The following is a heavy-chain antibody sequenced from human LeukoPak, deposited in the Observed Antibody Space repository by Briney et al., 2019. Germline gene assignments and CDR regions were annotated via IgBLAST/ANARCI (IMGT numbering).Heavy chain of an antibody. CDR3: ARTYYDFWSGYYEDY. J-gene: IGHJ4*02. D-gene: IGHD3-3*01. V-gene: IGHV4-59*01. CDR2: IYYSGST. Sequence: SETLSLTCTVSGGSISSYYWSWIRQPPGKGLEWIGYIYYSGSTNYNPSLKSRVTISVDTSKNQFSLKLSSVTAADTAVYYCARTYYDFWSGYYEDYWGQGTLVTVSS. CDR1: GGSISSYY.